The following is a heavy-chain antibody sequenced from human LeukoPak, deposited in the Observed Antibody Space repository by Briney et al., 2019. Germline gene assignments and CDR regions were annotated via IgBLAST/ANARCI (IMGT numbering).Heavy chain of an antibody. CDR2: ISGGGDTT. D-gene: IGHD2-15*01. CDR1: GFTFSSDA. V-gene: IGHV3-23*01. CDR3: VRGGESTWS. J-gene: IGHJ5*02. Sequence: GGSLRLSCAASGFTFSSDAMSWVRQAPGKGLDWVSTISGGGDTTYYSDSVKGRFTISRDNSKNTLYLQMNSLRAEDTAVYYCVRGGESTWSWGQGTLVTVSS.